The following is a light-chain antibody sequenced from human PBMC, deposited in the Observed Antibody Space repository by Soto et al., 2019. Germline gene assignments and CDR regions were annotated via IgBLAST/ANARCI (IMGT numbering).Light chain of an antibody. CDR3: QQYGSSPRT. CDR1: QSVSSSY. CDR2: GAS. Sequence: EIVLTQSPGTLSLSPGERATLSCRASQSVSSSYLAWYQQKPGQAPRLLIYGASSRATGTPDRFSGSGSGTDFTLTISGLEPEDFAVYYCQQYGSSPRTFGQGTKVDIK. J-gene: IGKJ1*01. V-gene: IGKV3-20*01.